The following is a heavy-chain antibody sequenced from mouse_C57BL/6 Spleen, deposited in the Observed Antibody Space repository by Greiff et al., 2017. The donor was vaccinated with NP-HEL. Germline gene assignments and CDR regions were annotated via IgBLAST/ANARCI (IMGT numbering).Heavy chain of an antibody. CDR3: ARCAYDDYYYCYFDG. D-gene: IGHD2-4*01. V-gene: IGHV1-36*01. CDR1: GFTFTDYY. J-gene: IGHJ1*03. Sequence: VQLQQSGPVLVKPGPSVKISCKASGFTFTDYYMHWVKQSHGKSLEWIGIVYPYNGCTSYNQKFKGQATLTVDTSSSTAYLELNSLTSEDSAVYYCARCAYDDYYYCYFDGWGTGTTVTVSS. CDR2: VYPYNGCT.